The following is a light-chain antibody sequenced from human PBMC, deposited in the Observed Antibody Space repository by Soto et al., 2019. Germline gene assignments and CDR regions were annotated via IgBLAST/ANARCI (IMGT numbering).Light chain of an antibody. J-gene: IGKJ2*01. CDR1: LRVSSN. V-gene: IGKV3-15*01. CDR3: QQFNNWPPYT. CDR2: GAS. Sequence: EIAMTQSPATLSVSPGERATLSCRASLRVSSNLAWYQQKPGQAPRLLIYGASTRATGIPARFSGSGSETEFTLTISSLQSEDFAVYYCQQFNNWPPYTFGQGTKLEIK.